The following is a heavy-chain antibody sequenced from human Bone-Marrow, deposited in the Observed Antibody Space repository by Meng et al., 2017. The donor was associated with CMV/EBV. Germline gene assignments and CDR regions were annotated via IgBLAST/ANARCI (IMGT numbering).Heavy chain of an antibody. V-gene: IGHV3-66*02. D-gene: IGHD6-13*01. CDR3: AKSLRSSSWINDAFDI. J-gene: IGHJ3*02. Sequence: GESLKISCAASGFTVSSNYMNWVRQAPGKGLEWVSVIYSDGRTYYADSVKGRFTISRDNSKNTLYLQMNSLRAEDTAVYYCAKSLRSSSWINDAFDIWGQGTMVTVSS. CDR2: IYSDGRT. CDR1: GFTVSSNY.